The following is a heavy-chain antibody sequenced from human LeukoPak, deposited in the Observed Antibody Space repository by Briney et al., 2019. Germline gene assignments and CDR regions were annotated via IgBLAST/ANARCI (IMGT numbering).Heavy chain of an antibody. CDR3: GRESGETTGWYSYPSYWGQGTLVTAY. J-gene: IGHJ4*02. CDR2: IKQDGSEK. D-gene: IGHD6-19*01. CDR1: GFTFSSYW. Sequence: GGSLRLSCAASGFTFSSYWMSWVRQAPGKGLEWVANIKQDGSEKYYVDSVKGRFTISRDNAKNSLYLQMNSLRAEDTAVYYCGRESGETTGWYSYPSYWGQGTLVTAYWGQGTLVTVSS. V-gene: IGHV3-7*01.